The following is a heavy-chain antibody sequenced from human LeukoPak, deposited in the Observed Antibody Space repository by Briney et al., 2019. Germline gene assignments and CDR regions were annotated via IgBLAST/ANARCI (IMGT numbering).Heavy chain of an antibody. CDR2: IYSGGST. CDR1: GFTVSSNY. Sequence: GGSLRLSCAASGFTVSSNYMSWVRQAPGKGLEWVSVIYSGGSTYYADSVKGRFTISRDNSKNTLYLQMNSLRAEDTAVYYCARVARASYGSGTWGQGTLVTVSS. CDR3: ARVARASYGSGT. V-gene: IGHV3-66*01. D-gene: IGHD3-10*01. J-gene: IGHJ5*02.